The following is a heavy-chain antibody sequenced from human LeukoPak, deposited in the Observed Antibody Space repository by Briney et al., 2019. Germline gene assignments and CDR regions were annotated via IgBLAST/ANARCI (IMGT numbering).Heavy chain of an antibody. V-gene: IGHV3-23*01. CDR2: IFPSGGGI. D-gene: IGHD2-8*02. Sequence: GGSLRLSCAASGFTFSTFAMIWVRQPPGKGLEWVSSIFPSGGGIHYADSVRGRFTISRDNSKSTLSLQMNSLRAEDTAIYYCATYRQVLLPFESWGQGTLVTVSS. CDR3: ATYRQVLLPFES. J-gene: IGHJ4*02. CDR1: GFTFSTFA.